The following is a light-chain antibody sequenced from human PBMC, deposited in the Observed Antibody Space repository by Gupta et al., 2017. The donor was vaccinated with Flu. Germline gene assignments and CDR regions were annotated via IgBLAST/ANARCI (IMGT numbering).Light chain of an antibody. CDR2: AAS. J-gene: IGKJ2*01. Sequence: DIQMTQSPSSLSASVGDRVTITCRASQSISSYLNWYQQKPGKAPKLLIYAASRLQSGVPSRFSGSGSGTDFTLTISRLQPEDFATYYCQQRDSTPYTFGQGTKLDIK. CDR3: QQRDSTPYT. CDR1: QSISSY. V-gene: IGKV1-39*01.